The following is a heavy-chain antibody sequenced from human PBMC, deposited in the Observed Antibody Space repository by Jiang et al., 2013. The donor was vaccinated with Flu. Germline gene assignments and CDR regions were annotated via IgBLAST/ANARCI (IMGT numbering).Heavy chain of an antibody. Sequence: GAEVKKPGESLRISCQGSGYLFTTYRINWVRQVPGKGLEWMGKIDPSDGNTNYNPSFQGHVTFSLDKSINTVYLQWTSLKVSDTAMYYCARRHHLTGKGGWGQGTLVTVSS. V-gene: IGHV5-10-1*01. CDR1: GYLFTTYR. CDR2: IDPSDGNT. CDR3: ARRHHLTGKGG. J-gene: IGHJ4*02. D-gene: IGHD1-14*01.